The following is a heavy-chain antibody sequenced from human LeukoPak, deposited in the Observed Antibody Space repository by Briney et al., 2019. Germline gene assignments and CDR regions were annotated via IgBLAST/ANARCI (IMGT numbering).Heavy chain of an antibody. CDR1: GGSISSSSYY. Sequence: NPSETLSLTCTVSGGSISSSSYYWGWTRQPPGKGLEWIGSIYYSGSTYYSPSLESRVTISVDPSKNQFSLKLSSVTAADTAVYYCSRLPEYYDSSDYYPWDYWGQGTLVTVSS. CDR3: SRLPEYYDSSDYYPWDY. J-gene: IGHJ4*02. CDR2: IYYSGST. V-gene: IGHV4-39*01. D-gene: IGHD3-22*01.